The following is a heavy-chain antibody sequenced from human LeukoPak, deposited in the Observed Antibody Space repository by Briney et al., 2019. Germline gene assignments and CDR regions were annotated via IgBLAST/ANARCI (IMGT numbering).Heavy chain of an antibody. D-gene: IGHD3-10*01. V-gene: IGHV3-23*01. CDR3: AREDRLLWFGELLN. CDR2: ISGSRGNT. CDR1: GFAFSNYA. J-gene: IGHJ4*02. Sequence: GGSLRLSCAASGFAFSNYAMNWVRRAPGKGLEWVSAISGSRGNTYYADSVKGRFTISRDNSRNTLYLQMNSLRAEDTAVYYCAREDRLLWFGELLNWGQGTLVTVSS.